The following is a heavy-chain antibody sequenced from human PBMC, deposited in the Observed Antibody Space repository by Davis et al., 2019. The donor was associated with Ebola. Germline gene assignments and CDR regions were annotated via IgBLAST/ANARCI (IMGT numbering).Heavy chain of an antibody. CDR2: IIPIFGTA. V-gene: IGHV1-69*05. D-gene: IGHD4-11*01. CDR3: ARDRDAYSNYYYGMDV. CDR1: GYTFTSYG. J-gene: IGHJ6*02. Sequence: AASVKVSCKASGYTFTSYGISWVRQAPGQGLEWMGGIIPIFGTANYAQKFQGRVTMTRDTSTSTVYMELSSLRSEDTAVYYCARDRDAYSNYYYGMDVWGQGTTVTVSS.